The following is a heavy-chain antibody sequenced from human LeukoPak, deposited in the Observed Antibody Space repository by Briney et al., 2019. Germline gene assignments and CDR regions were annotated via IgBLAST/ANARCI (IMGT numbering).Heavy chain of an antibody. CDR1: GFSLSGYW. D-gene: IGHD5-18*01. CDR3: ARGGYSFDY. Sequence: GGSLRLSCAASGFSLSGYWMTWVRQAPGKGLEWVARLHADGVEQNYVDSVTGRFTMPRDNAKNSLDLQMNSLRVEDTAVYYCARGGYSFDYLGQGTLVAVSS. V-gene: IGHV3-7*01. J-gene: IGHJ4*02. CDR2: LHADGVEQ.